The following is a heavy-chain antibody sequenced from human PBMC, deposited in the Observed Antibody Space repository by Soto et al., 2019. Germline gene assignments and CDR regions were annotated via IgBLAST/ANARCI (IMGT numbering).Heavy chain of an antibody. J-gene: IGHJ5*02. CDR2: ISYDGNYK. Sequence: ESGGGVVQPGRSLRLSCAASGFTFDHFGMHWVRQAPGKGLEWVAVISYDGNYKHYGDSVKGRFTVSRDTSQNTVYLEMNSLRPEDTAVYYCAKDGGDGYKLNWFDPWGQGTLVTVSS. D-gene: IGHD3-16*01. CDR1: GFTFDHFG. CDR3: AKDGGDGYKLNWFDP. V-gene: IGHV3-30*18.